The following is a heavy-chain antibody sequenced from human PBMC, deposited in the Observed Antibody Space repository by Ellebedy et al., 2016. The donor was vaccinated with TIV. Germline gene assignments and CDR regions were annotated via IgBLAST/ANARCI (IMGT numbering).Heavy chain of an antibody. CDR2: VSPYDGNT. V-gene: IGHV1-18*04. CDR3: ARGFRYGSGRWPLDY. Sequence: AASVKVSCKASGYTFSNYFVHWVRQAPGQGLEWMGWVSPYDGNTNYAQKFQGRVTLTIDTFTGTGYMELRNLRSDDTALYYCARGFRYGSGRWPLDYWGQGTLVTVSS. D-gene: IGHD4-23*01. J-gene: IGHJ4*02. CDR1: GYTFSNYF.